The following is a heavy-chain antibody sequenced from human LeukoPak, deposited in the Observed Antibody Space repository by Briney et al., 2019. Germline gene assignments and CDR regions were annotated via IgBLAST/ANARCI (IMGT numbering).Heavy chain of an antibody. D-gene: IGHD4-17*01. Sequence: PGGSLRLSCGASGFTFTTHWIHWVRQAPGKGLVWVSAISGSGGSTYYADSVKGRFTISRDNSKNTLYLQMNSLRADDTAVYYCAKSPHPTRPTAWDYWGQGTLVTVSS. CDR3: AKSPHPTRPTAWDY. V-gene: IGHV3-23*01. CDR2: ISGSGGST. J-gene: IGHJ4*02. CDR1: GFTFTTHW.